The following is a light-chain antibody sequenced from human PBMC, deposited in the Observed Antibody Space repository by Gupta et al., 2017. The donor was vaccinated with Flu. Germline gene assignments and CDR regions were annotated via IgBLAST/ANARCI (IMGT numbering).Light chain of an antibody. J-gene: IGKJ2*01. V-gene: IGKV3-11*01. CDR2: DTS. CDR1: QSVSTY. CDR3: QQRSDLPMYT. Sequence: PATLSLSPGERAILSCRASQSVSTYLAWYQQKPGQAPRLLMYDTSKRVAGIPARFSGSGSGTDFTLTISTLEPEDFAVYYCQQRSDLPMYTFGQGTRLEIK.